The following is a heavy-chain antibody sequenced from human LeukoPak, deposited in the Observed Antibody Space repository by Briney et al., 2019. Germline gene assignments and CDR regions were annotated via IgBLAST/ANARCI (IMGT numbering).Heavy chain of an antibody. CDR1: GGTFSSYA. CDR2: IIPIFGTA. J-gene: IGHJ6*03. V-gene: IGHV1-69*01. D-gene: IGHD5-24*01. Sequence: ASVKVSCKASGGTFSSYAISWVRQAPGQRLEWMGGIIPIFGTANYAQKFQGRVTITADESTSTAYMELSSLRSEDTAVYYCARDGYTLDYYYYMDVWGKGTTVTVSS. CDR3: ARDGYTLDYYYYMDV.